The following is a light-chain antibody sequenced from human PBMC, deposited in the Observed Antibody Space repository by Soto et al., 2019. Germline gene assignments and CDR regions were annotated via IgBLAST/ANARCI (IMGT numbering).Light chain of an antibody. J-gene: IGLJ3*02. CDR2: EVS. V-gene: IGLV2-14*01. CDR1: NSDVGGYDY. CDR3: SSYTSSTTLGV. Sequence: QSALTQPASVSGSPGQSITISCTGTNSDVGGYDYVSWYQQHPGKAPKLMIYEVSHRPSRVSNRFSGSRSGNTASLTISGLQAEDEADYYCSSYTSSTTLGVFGGGTKLTVL.